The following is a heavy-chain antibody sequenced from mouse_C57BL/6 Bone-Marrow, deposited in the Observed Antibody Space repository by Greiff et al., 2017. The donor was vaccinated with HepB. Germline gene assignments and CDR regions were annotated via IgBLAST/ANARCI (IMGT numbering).Heavy chain of an antibody. D-gene: IGHD1-1*01. V-gene: IGHV1-5*01. CDR3: TSWDLVTTVVAKAMDY. J-gene: IGHJ4*01. CDR1: GYTFTSYW. Sequence: EVQLQQSGTVLARPGASVKLSCKTSGYTFTSYWMHWVKQRPGQGLEWIGAIYPGNSDTSYNQKFKGKAKLTAVTSASTAYMELSSLTTEDSAVYYCTSWDLVTTVVAKAMDYWGQGTSVTVSS. CDR2: IYPGNSDT.